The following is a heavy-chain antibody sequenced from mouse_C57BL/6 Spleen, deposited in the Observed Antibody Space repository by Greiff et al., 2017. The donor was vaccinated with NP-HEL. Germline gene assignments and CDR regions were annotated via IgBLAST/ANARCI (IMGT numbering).Heavy chain of an antibody. CDR2: INYDGSST. J-gene: IGHJ1*03. V-gene: IGHV5-16*01. CDR1: GFTFSDYY. CDR3: AREGAYYRRYCDV. D-gene: IGHD2-14*01. Sequence: EVKVVESEGGLVQPGSSMKLSCTASGFTFSDYYMAWVRQVPEKGLEWVANINYDGSSTYYLDSLKSRFIISRDNAKNILYLQMSSLKSEDTATYYCAREGAYYRRYCDVWGTGTTVTVSS.